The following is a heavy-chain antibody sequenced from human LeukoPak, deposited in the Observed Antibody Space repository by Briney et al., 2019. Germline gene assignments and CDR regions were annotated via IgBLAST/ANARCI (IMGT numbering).Heavy chain of an antibody. Sequence: ASVTVSCKASGYTFSSYGISWVRQAPGQGLEGVGWISPYNTNTTYAQRLRGRVTMTTDTSTSTAYMELRSLRSDDTAVYYCARQYCSGGGCPSHFDYWGQGTLVTVSS. V-gene: IGHV1-18*01. J-gene: IGHJ4*02. CDR3: ARQYCSGGGCPSHFDY. D-gene: IGHD2-15*01. CDR1: GYTFSSYG. CDR2: ISPYNTNT.